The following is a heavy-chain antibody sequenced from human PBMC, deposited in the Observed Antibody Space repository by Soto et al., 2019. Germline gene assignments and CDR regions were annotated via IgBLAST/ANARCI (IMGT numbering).Heavy chain of an antibody. CDR1: GGAISGYY. V-gene: IGHV4-4*07. CDR2: IYSSGGT. D-gene: IGHD3-3*01. CDR3: ARGPRFSDSFDP. Sequence: NPSETLSLTCTVSGGAISGYYWTWIRQSAGKGLEWIGRIYSSGGTKYNPSLKSRVTMSLDTSKNQFSLRLSSVTAADTAVYYCARGPRFSDSFDPWGQGTLVTVSS. J-gene: IGHJ5*02.